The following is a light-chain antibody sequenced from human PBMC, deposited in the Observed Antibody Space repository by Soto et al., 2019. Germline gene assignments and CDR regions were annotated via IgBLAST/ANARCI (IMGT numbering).Light chain of an antibody. CDR2: LGS. CDR3: MQALQTPLT. V-gene: IGKV2-28*01. J-gene: IGKJ4*01. CDR1: QSLLHGNGYNC. Sequence: DIVMTQSPLSLPVTPGEPASISCRSSQSLLHGNGYNCVDWYLQKPGQSPQLLIHLGSNRASGVPDRFSGSGSGTEFTLKINRVEAEDVGLYFCMQALQTPLTFGGGTKVEIK.